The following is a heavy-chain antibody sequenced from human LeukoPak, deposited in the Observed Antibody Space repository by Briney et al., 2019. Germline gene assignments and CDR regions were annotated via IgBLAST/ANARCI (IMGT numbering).Heavy chain of an antibody. J-gene: IGHJ4*02. CDR1: GFTFSTYW. V-gene: IGHV3-7*01. Sequence: GGSLRLSCAASGFTFSTYWMKWVRQAPGKGLEWVASIKEDGSDKYYVDSVKGRFSISRDNAKNSLYLQMNSLRAEDTAVYYCARRYYDSSGYLYYFDYWGQGTLVTVSS. CDR3: ARRYYDSSGYLYYFDY. CDR2: IKEDGSDK. D-gene: IGHD3-22*01.